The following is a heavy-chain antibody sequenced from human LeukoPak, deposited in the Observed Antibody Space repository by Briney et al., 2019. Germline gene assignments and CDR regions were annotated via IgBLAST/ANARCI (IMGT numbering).Heavy chain of an antibody. D-gene: IGHD3-22*01. CDR3: PTVGYDSSGPYFDY. V-gene: IGHV1-24*01. CDR1: GHTLSHLP. CDR2: FDPEDGEA. J-gene: IGHJ4*02. Sequence: ASGKVSCTPSGHTLSHLPIHWVRQAPGKRLEWMGGFDPEDGEAIYAQKYQGRVTMTEDTSTDTAYMELSSLRSEDTAVYYCPTVGYDSSGPYFDYWGQGTLVTVSS.